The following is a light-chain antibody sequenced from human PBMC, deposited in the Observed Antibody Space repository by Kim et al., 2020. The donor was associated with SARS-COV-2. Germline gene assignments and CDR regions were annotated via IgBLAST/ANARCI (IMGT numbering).Light chain of an antibody. CDR1: QDIGSK. Sequence: SPGKEATLSGTARQDIGSKLAWYQQKPGRPPRLLIFGASTRATGVPARFSGSGSGTDFTLTISSLQSEDLATYFCQHYNHWPPWSFGQGTKVDIK. J-gene: IGKJ1*01. CDR2: GAS. V-gene: IGKV3-15*01. CDR3: QHYNHWPPWS.